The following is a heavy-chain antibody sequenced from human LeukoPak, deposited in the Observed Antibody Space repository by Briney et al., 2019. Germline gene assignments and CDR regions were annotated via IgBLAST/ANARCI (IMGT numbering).Heavy chain of an antibody. CDR2: INSDGSST. J-gene: IGHJ5*02. CDR1: GFTFSCYW. V-gene: IGHV3-74*01. CDR3: ARGASNWFDP. D-gene: IGHD3-16*01. Sequence: PGGSLRLSCAASGFTFSCYWMHWVRQAPGKWLVWVSRINSDGSSTTYADSVKGRFTISRDNAKNTLYLQMNRLRAEDTAVYYCARGASNWFDPWGQGTLVTVSS.